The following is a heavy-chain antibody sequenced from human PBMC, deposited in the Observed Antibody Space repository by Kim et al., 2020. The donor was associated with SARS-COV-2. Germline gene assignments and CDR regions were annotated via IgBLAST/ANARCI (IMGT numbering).Heavy chain of an antibody. CDR3: ARRGGYSYGYAESWFDP. Sequence: SETLSLTCTVSGGSISSSSYYWGWIRQPPGKGLEWIGSIYYSGSTYYNPSLKSRVTISVDTSKNQFSLKLSSVTAADTAVYYCARRGGYSYGYAESWFDPWGQGTLVTVSS. CDR1: GGSISSSSYY. D-gene: IGHD5-18*01. V-gene: IGHV4-39*07. J-gene: IGHJ5*02. CDR2: IYYSGST.